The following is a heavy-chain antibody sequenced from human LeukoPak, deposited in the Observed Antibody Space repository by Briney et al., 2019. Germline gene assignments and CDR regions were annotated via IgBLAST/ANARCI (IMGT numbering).Heavy chain of an antibody. D-gene: IGHD6-19*01. Sequence: SQTLSLTCAIFGDSVSSNTAAWNWIRQSPSKGLEWLGRTYYRSKWYNDYAVSVKSRITITADTSKNHFSLQLNSVTPEDTAMYYCARSLAVAGRNWFDPWGQGTLVTVSS. CDR2: TYYRSKWYN. CDR1: GDSVSSNTAA. V-gene: IGHV6-1*01. CDR3: ARSLAVAGRNWFDP. J-gene: IGHJ5*02.